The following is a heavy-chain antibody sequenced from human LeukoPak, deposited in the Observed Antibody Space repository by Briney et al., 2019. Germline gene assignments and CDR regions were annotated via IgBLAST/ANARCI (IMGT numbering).Heavy chain of an antibody. J-gene: IGHJ3*02. D-gene: IGHD3-3*01. CDR1: GGSISSYY. CDR3: ARGRGFTYYDFWSGPRGAFDI. Sequence: PSETLSLTCTVSGGSISSYYWSWIRQPAGKGLEWIGRIYTSGSTNYNPSLKSRVTISVDTSKNQFSLKLSSVTAADTAVYYCARGRGFTYYDFWSGPRGAFDIWGQGTMVTVSS. V-gene: IGHV4-4*07. CDR2: IYTSGST.